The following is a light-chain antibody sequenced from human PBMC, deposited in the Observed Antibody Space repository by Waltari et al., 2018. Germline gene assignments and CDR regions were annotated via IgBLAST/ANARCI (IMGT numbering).Light chain of an antibody. J-gene: IGLJ3*02. V-gene: IGLV2-23*01. CDR3: CSYAGSSTWV. CDR2: EGR. CDR1: SSDVGSYNL. Sequence: QSALTQPASVSGSPGQSITISCTGTSSDVGSYNLVSWYQQHPGKAPKLMIYEGRKRPSGVSNRFYGSKSGNTASLTLSGLQAEDEADYYCCSYAGSSTWVFGGGTKLTVL.